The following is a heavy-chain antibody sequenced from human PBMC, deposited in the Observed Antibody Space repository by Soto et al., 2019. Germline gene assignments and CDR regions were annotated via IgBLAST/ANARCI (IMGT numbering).Heavy chain of an antibody. CDR2: INSDGSST. D-gene: IGHD5-18*01. CDR3: ASASEKLLIQPKFDS. J-gene: IGHJ4*02. CDR1: GFTFSSYW. Sequence: GGSLRLSCAASGFTFSSYWMHWVRQAPGKGLVWVSRINSDGSSTSYADSVKGRFTISRDNAKNTLYLQMNSLGAEDTAVYYCASASEKLLIQPKFDSWGQGTLVTVSS. V-gene: IGHV3-74*01.